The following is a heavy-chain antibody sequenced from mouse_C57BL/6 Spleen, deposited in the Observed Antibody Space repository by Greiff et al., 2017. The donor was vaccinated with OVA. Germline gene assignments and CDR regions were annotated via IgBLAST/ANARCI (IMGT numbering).Heavy chain of an antibody. Sequence: EVQLQQSGPELVKPGASVKISCKASGYTFTDYYMNWVKQSHGKSLEWIGDINPNNGGTSYNQKFKGKATLTVDKSSSTAYMELRSLTSEDSAVYYCARIFNWYFDVWGTGTTVTVSS. CDR1: GYTFTDYY. CDR3: ARIFNWYFDV. J-gene: IGHJ1*03. V-gene: IGHV1-26*01. CDR2: INPNNGGT.